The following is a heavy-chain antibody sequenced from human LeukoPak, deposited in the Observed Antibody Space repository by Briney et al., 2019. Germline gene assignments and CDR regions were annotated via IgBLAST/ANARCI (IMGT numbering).Heavy chain of an antibody. CDR3: TRDLMDYDVSTGLHHYYMDV. D-gene: IGHD3-9*01. Sequence: GGSLRLSCVASGFTFSSYWMHWVRQAPRKGLVWVSRINGDGRNINYADSVRGRFTISRDNAKNTLYLQMNTLRVEDTAVYYCTRDLMDYDVSTGLHHYYMDVWGQGTTVTVSS. V-gene: IGHV3-74*01. CDR1: GFTFSSYW. J-gene: IGHJ6*02. CDR2: INGDGRNI.